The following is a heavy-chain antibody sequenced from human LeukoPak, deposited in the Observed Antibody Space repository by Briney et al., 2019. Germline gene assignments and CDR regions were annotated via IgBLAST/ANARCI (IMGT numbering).Heavy chain of an antibody. CDR1: GFTFSSYG. D-gene: IGHD2-15*01. J-gene: IGHJ3*02. Sequence: GGSLRLSCAASGFTFSSYGMHWVRQAPRKGLERVAVIWYDGTNTYYADSVKGRFTISRDNSKNTLYLQMNSLRAEDTAVYYCARDFCSGGSCYPDAFDIWGQGTMVTVSS. CDR3: ARDFCSGGSCYPDAFDI. CDR2: IWYDGTNT. V-gene: IGHV3-33*01.